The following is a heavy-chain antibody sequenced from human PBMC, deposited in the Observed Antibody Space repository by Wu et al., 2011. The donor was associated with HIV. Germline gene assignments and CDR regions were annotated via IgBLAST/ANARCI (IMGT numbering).Heavy chain of an antibody. V-gene: IGHV1-18*01. CDR1: GYTFNTYG. D-gene: IGHD3-16*01. Sequence: QVQLVQSGADVKKPGASVKVSCKASGYTFNTYGISWVRQAPGQGLEWMGWISAYNGDTKYAQKLQGRVTMTSDTSTSTAYMELRSLRSDDTAMYYCAREQGDNDYADYWGQGTLVTVSS. J-gene: IGHJ4*02. CDR2: ISAYNGDT. CDR3: AREQGDNDYADY.